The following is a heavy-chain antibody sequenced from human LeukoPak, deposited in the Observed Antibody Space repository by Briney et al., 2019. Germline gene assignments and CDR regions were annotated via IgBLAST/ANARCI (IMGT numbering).Heavy chain of an antibody. CDR2: GHYTGST. Sequence: GSLRLSCGVSGFIFSDYYMSWIRQAPGKGLEWIGYGHYTGSTNYNPSLKSRVTFSVDTSKNQFSLKLTSVTAADTAVYYCARWGETSALRVHAFDIWGQGTMVTVSS. J-gene: IGHJ3*02. D-gene: IGHD3-10*01. V-gene: IGHV4-59*01. CDR1: GFIFSDYY. CDR3: ARWGETSALRVHAFDI.